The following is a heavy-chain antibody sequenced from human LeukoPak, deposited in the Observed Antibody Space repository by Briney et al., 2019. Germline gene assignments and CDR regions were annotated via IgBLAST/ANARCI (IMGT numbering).Heavy chain of an antibody. CDR3: ARDGPERRMDV. CDR2: ISSSSSYI. J-gene: IGHJ6*02. Sequence: GGSLRLSCAASGFTFSSYSMNWVRQAPGKGLEWVSSISSSSSYIYYADSVKGRFTISRDNAKNSLYLQMNSLRAEDTAVYHCARDGPERRMDVWGQGTTVTVSS. CDR1: GFTFSSYS. V-gene: IGHV3-21*01.